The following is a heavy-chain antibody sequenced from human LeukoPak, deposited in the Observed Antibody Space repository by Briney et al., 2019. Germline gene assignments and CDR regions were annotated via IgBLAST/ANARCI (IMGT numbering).Heavy chain of an antibody. CDR3: ARGVFRGWFGELLPNYFDY. CDR1: GGSISSSYYY. Sequence: SETLSLTCTVSGGSISSSYYYWGWIRQPPGKGLEWIGSIYYSGSTNYNPSLKSRVTISVDTSKNQFSLKLSSVTAADTAVYYCARGVFRGWFGELLPNYFDYWGQGTLVTVSS. V-gene: IGHV4-39*07. J-gene: IGHJ4*02. CDR2: IYYSGST. D-gene: IGHD3-10*01.